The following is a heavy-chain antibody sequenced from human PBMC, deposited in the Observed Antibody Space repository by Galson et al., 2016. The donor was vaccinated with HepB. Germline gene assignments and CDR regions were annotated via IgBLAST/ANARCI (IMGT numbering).Heavy chain of an antibody. CDR1: GFTLRNYY. CDR3: ARVDGDYAAFDM. V-gene: IGHV3-21*01. D-gene: IGHD4-17*01. Sequence: SLRLSCAASGFTLRNYYMNWVRQVPGKGLEWVSSISSHRNYIYYADSVKGRLTISRDNAANSLYLQMNSLRVEDTAMYYCARVDGDYAAFDMWGQGTMVTVSS. J-gene: IGHJ3*02. CDR2: ISSHRNYI.